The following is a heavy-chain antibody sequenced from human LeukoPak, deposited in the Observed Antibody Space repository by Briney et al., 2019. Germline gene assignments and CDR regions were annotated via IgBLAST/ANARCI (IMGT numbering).Heavy chain of an antibody. D-gene: IGHD3-3*01. J-gene: IGHJ5*02. Sequence: GASVKVSCTTSGYTFSRYGIGWVRQAPGQGLEWMAWISVYNGKTKNAQKFQGRVTVTTDTSTSTAYMELRSLRSDDTAVYYCARAGGYYVSWGQGTLVTVSS. CDR3: ARAGGYYVS. CDR1: GYTFSRYG. V-gene: IGHV1-18*01. CDR2: ISVYNGKT.